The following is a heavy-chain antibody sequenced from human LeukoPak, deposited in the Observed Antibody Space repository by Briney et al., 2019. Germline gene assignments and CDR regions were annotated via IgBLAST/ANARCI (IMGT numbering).Heavy chain of an antibody. CDR3: AKDSGSYPSDAFDI. V-gene: IGHV3-23*01. D-gene: IGHD1-26*01. Sequence: GSLRLSCAASGFTFSSYAMSWVRQAPGKGLEWVSAISSSGSSTSYRDSVKGRFTISRDNSKNTLYLQMNSLRAEDTAVYYCAKDSGSYPSDAFDIWGQGTMVTVSS. CDR2: ISSSGSST. J-gene: IGHJ3*02. CDR1: GFTFSSYA.